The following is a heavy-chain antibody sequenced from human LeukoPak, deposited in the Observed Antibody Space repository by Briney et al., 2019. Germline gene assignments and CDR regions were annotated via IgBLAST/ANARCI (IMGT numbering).Heavy chain of an antibody. Sequence: PSETLSLTCTVSGGXISSYSCSWIRQPPGKGLEWIGYIYYSGSTNYNPSLKSRLTISVDTSKNQFSLNLSSVTAADTAVYYCARGMTTGPDPWGQGTLVTVSS. CDR1: GGXISSYS. CDR2: IYYSGST. CDR3: ARGMTTGPDP. V-gene: IGHV4-59*08. D-gene: IGHD4-17*01. J-gene: IGHJ5*02.